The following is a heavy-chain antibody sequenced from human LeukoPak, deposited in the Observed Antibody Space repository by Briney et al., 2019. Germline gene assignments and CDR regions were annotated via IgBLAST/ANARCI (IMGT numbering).Heavy chain of an antibody. V-gene: IGHV3-43*02. CDR1: GFTFDDYA. CDR2: ISGDGGST. J-gene: IGHJ5*02. CDR3: ARPAGYSSSWYHANWVDP. D-gene: IGHD6-13*01. Sequence: GGSLRLSCAASGFTFDDYAMHWVRQAPGKGLEWVSLISGDGGSTYYADSVKGRFTISRDNSKNSLYLQMNSLRAEDTALYYCARPAGYSSSWYHANWVDPWGQGTLVSVSS.